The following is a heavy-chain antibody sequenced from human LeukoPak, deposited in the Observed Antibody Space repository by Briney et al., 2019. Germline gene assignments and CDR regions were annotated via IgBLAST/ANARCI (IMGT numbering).Heavy chain of an antibody. CDR3: VRHAGGYYDSRGYDY. CDR2: ISSSGTTI. J-gene: IGHJ4*02. V-gene: IGHV3-11*04. Sequence: GGSLRLSCPASGFTFSDNYMSWIRQAPGKGLEWVSCISSSGTTIYYADSVKGRFTISRDNAKNSLYLQMNSLRAEDTAVYYCVRHAGGYYDSRGYDYWGQGTLVTVSS. CDR1: GFTFSDNY. D-gene: IGHD3-22*01.